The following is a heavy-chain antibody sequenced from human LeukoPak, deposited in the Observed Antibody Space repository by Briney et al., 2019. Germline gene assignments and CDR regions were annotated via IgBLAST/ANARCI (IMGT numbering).Heavy chain of an antibody. CDR1: GFTFSNAW. Sequence: GGSLRLSCAASGFTFSNAWMSWVRQAPGKGLEWVGRIKSKTDGGTTDYAAPVKGRFTISRDDSKNTLYLQMNSLKTEDTVVYYCTTAVVTYGEHIADYWGQGTLVTVSS. CDR2: IKSKTDGGTT. V-gene: IGHV3-15*01. CDR3: TTAVVTYGEHIADY. J-gene: IGHJ4*02. D-gene: IGHD4-17*01.